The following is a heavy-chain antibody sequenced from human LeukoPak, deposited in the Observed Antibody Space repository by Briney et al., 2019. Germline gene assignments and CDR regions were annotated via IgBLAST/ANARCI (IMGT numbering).Heavy chain of an antibody. Sequence: GASVKVSCKASGYTFTSYYMHWVRQAPGQGLEWMGIINPSGGSTSYAQKFQGGVTMTRDMSTSTVYMELSSLRSEDTAVYYCARDGSYYYDSSGFPVSPIRYFDYWGQGTLVTVSS. CDR3: ARDGSYYYDSSGFPVSPIRYFDY. CDR1: GYTFTSYY. J-gene: IGHJ4*02. CDR2: INPSGGST. V-gene: IGHV1-46*01. D-gene: IGHD3-22*01.